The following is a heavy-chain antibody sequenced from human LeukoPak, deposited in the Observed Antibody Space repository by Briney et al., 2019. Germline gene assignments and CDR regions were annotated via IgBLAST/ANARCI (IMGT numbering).Heavy chain of an antibody. CDR3: ARERHYDFWSGSTYYYYGMDV. D-gene: IGHD3-3*01. CDR1: GYTFTGYY. V-gene: IGHV1-2*02. CDR2: INPNSGGT. Sequence: ASVKVSCKASGYTFTGYYMHWVRQAPGQGLEWMGWINPNSGGTNYAQKLQGRVTMTTDTSTSTAYMELRSLRSDDTAVYYRARERHYDFWSGSTYYYYGMDVWGQGTTVTVSS. J-gene: IGHJ6*02.